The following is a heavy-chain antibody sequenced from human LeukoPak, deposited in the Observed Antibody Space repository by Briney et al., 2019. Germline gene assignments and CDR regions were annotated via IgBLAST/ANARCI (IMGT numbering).Heavy chain of an antibody. J-gene: IGHJ4*02. CDR3: AKDQRGAYYDFWSGLFDY. CDR2: ISWDGGST. CDR1: GFTVSSNY. V-gene: IGHV3-43*01. Sequence: GGSLRLSCAASGFTVSSNYMSWVRQAPGKGLEWVSLISWDGGSTYYADSVKGRFTISRDNSKNSLYLQMNSLRTEDTALYYCAKDQRGAYYDFWSGLFDYWGQGTLVTVSS. D-gene: IGHD3-3*01.